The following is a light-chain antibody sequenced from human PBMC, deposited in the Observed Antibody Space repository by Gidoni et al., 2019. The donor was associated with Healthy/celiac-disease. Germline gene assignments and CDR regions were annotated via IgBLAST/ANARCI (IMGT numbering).Light chain of an antibody. Sequence: DIVMTQSPDSLAVSLGERATINCESSQSVLYSSNNKNYLAWYQQKPGQPTKLLIYWASTRESGFPDRFSGSGSGTDFTLTISSLQAEDVAVYYCQQYYSTPQTFGQGTKVEIK. CDR1: QSVLYSSNNKNY. V-gene: IGKV4-1*01. CDR2: WAS. CDR3: QQYYSTPQT. J-gene: IGKJ1*01.